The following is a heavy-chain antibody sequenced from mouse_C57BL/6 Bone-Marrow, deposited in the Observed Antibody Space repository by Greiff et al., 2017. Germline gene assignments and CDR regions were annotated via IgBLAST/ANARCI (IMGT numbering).Heavy chain of an antibody. CDR3: AQSWYFDV. V-gene: IGHV1-42*01. Sequence: EVQLQQSGPELVKPGASVKISCKASGYSFTGYYMNWVKQSPEKSLEWIGEINPSTGGTTYNQKFKAKATLTVDKSSSTAYMQLKSLTSEDSAVYYCAQSWYFDVWGTGTTVTVSS. CDR1: GYSFTGYY. J-gene: IGHJ1*03. CDR2: INPSTGGT.